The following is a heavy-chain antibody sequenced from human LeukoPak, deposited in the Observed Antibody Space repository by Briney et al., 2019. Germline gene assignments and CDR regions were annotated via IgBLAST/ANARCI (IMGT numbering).Heavy chain of an antibody. CDR1: GFPFGDYA. V-gene: IGHV3-49*03. Sequence: GGSLRLSCIVSGFPFGDYAMSWFRQAPGKGLEWVGFIRSKPYGGTTEYAASVKGRFTISRDDSASIAYLQMNSLKTEDTAMYYCSRGSAYDYVWGSYHYSCFDYWGQGILVTVSS. J-gene: IGHJ4*02. D-gene: IGHD3-16*02. CDR3: SRGSAYDYVWGSYHYSCFDY. CDR2: IRSKPYGGTT.